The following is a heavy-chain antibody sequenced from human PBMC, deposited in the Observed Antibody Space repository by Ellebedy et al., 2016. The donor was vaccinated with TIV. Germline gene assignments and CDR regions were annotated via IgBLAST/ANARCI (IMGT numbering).Heavy chain of an antibody. CDR2: LKQDGGEE. V-gene: IGHV3-7*04. CDR1: GFTFSTYW. CDR3: ARGDDNSGDY. J-gene: IGHJ4*02. Sequence: PGGSLRLSCAASGFTFSTYWMSWVRQAPGRGLEWVANLKQDGGEEYYVDSVNGRFTISRDNAKNSLYLQMNSLRVEDTAVYYCARGDDNSGDYWGQGTLVTVSS. D-gene: IGHD1-1*01.